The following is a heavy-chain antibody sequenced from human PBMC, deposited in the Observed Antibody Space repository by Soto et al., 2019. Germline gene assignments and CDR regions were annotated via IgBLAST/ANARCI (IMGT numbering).Heavy chain of an antibody. CDR2: ISYDGSNK. CDR3: AKGRTVVVVAADAFDI. J-gene: IGHJ3*02. CDR1: GFTFSSYG. Sequence: GGSLRLSCAASGFTFSSYGMHWVRQAPGKGLEWVAVISYDGSNKYYADSVKGRFTISRDNSKNTLYLQMNSLRAEDTAVYYCAKGRTVVVVAADAFDIWGQGTMVTVSS. D-gene: IGHD2-15*01. V-gene: IGHV3-30*18.